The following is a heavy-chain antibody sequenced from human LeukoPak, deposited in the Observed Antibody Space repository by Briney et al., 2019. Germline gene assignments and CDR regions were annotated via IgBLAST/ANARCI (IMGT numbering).Heavy chain of an antibody. CDR1: GFTFSSYS. V-gene: IGHV3-21*01. Sequence: GGSLRLSCAASGFTFSSYSMNWVRQAPGKGLEWVSSISSSSNYIYYADSVKGRFTISRDNAKNSLYLQMNSLRAEDTAVYYCARGRDGYNYDYWGQGTLVTVSS. CDR2: ISSSSNYI. CDR3: ARGRDGYNYDY. J-gene: IGHJ4*02. D-gene: IGHD5-24*01.